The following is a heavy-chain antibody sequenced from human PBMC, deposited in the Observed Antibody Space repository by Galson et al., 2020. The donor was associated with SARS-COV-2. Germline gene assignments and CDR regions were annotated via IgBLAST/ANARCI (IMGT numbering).Heavy chain of an antibody. J-gene: IGHJ6*02. D-gene: IGHD3-9*01. Sequence: ASVKVSCKASGYTLTDYYIHWVRQAPGQGLEWMGWINPKSGGTNYAQKFEGRVTMTRDTSSTTAYMERSRLRADDTAVYYCARLRYYDVLTGYIVDVWGQGTMVTVSS. V-gene: IGHV1-2*02. CDR1: GYTLTDYY. CDR3: ARLRYYDVLTGYIVDV. CDR2: INPKSGGT.